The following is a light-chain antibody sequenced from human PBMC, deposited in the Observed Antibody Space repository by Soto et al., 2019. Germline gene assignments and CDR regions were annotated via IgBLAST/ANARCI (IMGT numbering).Light chain of an antibody. CDR3: CSYAGSSSVV. V-gene: IGLV2-23*01. CDR1: SSDVGGYNY. J-gene: IGLJ2*01. Sequence: QSALTQPASVSGSPGQSITISCTGTSSDVGGYNYVSWYQQHPGKAPKLMIYEGSKRPSGVSNRFSASKTGRTASLTISGLQPEDEADYYCCSYAGSSSVVFGGGTKLTVL. CDR2: EGS.